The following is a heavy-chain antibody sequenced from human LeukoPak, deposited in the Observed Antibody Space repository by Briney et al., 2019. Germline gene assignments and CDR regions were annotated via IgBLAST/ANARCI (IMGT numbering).Heavy chain of an antibody. D-gene: IGHD4/OR15-4a*01. V-gene: IGHV3-23*01. Sequence: GASLRLSCAASGFTFKNHGMSWVRQAPGKGPEWVSSISDSGSSTYYTDSVKGRLTISRDNSKNTLSLQMNSLRAEDTAVYYCAGANSALNWNLALWGRGTLVTVSS. CDR3: AGANSALNWNLAL. J-gene: IGHJ2*01. CDR1: GFTFKNHG. CDR2: ISDSGSST.